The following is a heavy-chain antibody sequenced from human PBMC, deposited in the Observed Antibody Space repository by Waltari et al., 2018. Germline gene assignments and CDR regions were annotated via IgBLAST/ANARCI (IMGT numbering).Heavy chain of an antibody. Sequence: QVQLVQSGAEVKKPGASVKVSCKGSGFKFSTYSFSWARQAPGQGLEWMGWNSGYNWDTWDALEAQDRVTMTTDTSTNTAYMELRSLMSDDTAVYYCARSLFGVINQYYYGVDVWGQGTAVTVSS. CDR3: ARSLFGVINQYYYGVDV. D-gene: IGHD3-3*01. V-gene: IGHV1-18*01. J-gene: IGHJ6*02. CDR1: GFKFSTYS. CDR2: NSGYNWDT.